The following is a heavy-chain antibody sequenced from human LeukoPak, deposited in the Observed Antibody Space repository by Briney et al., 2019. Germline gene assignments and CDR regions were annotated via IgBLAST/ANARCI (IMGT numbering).Heavy chain of an antibody. CDR3: AGTGLYYFDY. J-gene: IGHJ4*02. CDR1: GGSISSYY. D-gene: IGHD1-14*01. CDR2: IYYSGST. Sequence: SETLSLTCTVSGGSISSYYWSWIRRPPGKGLEWIGYIYYSGSTNYNPSLKSRVTISVDTSKNQFSLKLSSVTAADTAVYYCAGTGLYYFDYWGQGTLVTVSS. V-gene: IGHV4-59*12.